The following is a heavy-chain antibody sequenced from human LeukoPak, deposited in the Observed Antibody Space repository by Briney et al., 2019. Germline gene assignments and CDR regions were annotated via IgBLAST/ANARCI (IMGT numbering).Heavy chain of an antibody. CDR3: ARGPPQWGSSYGERSAFDI. CDR2: IYHSGST. CDR1: GGSISSSNW. Sequence: PSETLSLTCAVSGGSISSSNWWSWVRQPPGKGLEWIGEIYHSGSTNYNPSLKSRVTISVDKSKNQFSLKLSSVTAADTAVYYCARGPPQWGSSYGERSAFDIWGQGTMVTVSS. J-gene: IGHJ3*02. D-gene: IGHD6-13*01. V-gene: IGHV4-4*02.